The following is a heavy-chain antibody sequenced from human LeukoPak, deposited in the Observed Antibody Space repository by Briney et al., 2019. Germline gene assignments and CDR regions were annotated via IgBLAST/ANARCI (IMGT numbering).Heavy chain of an antibody. D-gene: IGHD5-18*01. V-gene: IGHV4-61*01. CDR2: IYYSGST. Sequence: PSETLSLTCTVSGGSVNSGNYYWSWIRQPPGKGLEWIGEIYYSGSTNYNPSPKSRVTISLDTSKNQFSLKLSSVTAADTAVYYCARLNTAMVRKSFDYWGQGTLVTVSS. J-gene: IGHJ4*02. CDR3: ARLNTAMVRKSFDY. CDR1: GGSVNSGNYY.